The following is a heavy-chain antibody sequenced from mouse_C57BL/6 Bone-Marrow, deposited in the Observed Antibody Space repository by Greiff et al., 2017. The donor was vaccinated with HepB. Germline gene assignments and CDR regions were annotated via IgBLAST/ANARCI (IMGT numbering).Heavy chain of an antibody. J-gene: IGHJ1*03. D-gene: IGHD1-1*01. Sequence: EVMLVESEGGLVQPGSSMKLSCTASGFTFSDYYMAWVRQVPEKGLEWVANINYDGSSTYYLDSLKSRFIISRDNAKNILYLQMSSLKSEDTATYYCARVFITTVVATLDWYFDVWGTGTTVTVSS. V-gene: IGHV5-16*01. CDR1: GFTFSDYY. CDR2: INYDGSST. CDR3: ARVFITTVVATLDWYFDV.